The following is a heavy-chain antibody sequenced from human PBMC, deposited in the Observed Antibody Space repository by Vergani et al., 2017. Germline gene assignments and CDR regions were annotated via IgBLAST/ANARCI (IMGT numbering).Heavy chain of an antibody. Sequence: VQLVESGGGVVQPGRSLRLSCAASGFTFSSYGMHWVRQAPGKGLEWVAVIWYDGSNKYYADSVKGRFTISRDNSKNTLYLQMNSLRAEDTAVYYCARGEYPWRSTYYYDSSGYRFRFDYWGQGSLVTVSS. D-gene: IGHD3-22*01. CDR3: ARGEYPWRSTYYYDSSGYRFRFDY. J-gene: IGHJ4*02. CDR1: GFTFSSYG. CDR2: IWYDGSNK. V-gene: IGHV3-33*01.